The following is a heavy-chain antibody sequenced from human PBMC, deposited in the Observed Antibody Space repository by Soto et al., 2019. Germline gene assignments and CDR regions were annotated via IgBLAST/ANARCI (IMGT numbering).Heavy chain of an antibody. V-gene: IGHV5-10-1*01. CDR3: ARTTYYYGSGSLGGAFDI. CDR2: IDPSDSYT. Sequence: GESLKISCMGSGYKVSTWHNFTSYWISWVRQMPGKGLEWMGRIDPSDSYTNYSPSFQGHVTISADKSISTAYLQWSSLKASDTAMYYCARTTYYYGSGSLGGAFDIWGQGTMVTVSS. J-gene: IGHJ3*02. D-gene: IGHD3-10*01. CDR1: GYKVSTWHNFTSYW.